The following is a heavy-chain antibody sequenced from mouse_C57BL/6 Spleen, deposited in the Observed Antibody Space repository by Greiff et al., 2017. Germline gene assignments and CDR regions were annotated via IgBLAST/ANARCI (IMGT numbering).Heavy chain of an antibody. J-gene: IGHJ1*03. CDR3: ARWGSYGSGYVWYFDV. Sequence: QVQLQQPGAELVKPGALVKMSCKASGYTVTSYWITWVKQRPGHGLEWIGDIYPGSGSTNYNEKFKSKATLTVDPSSSTAYMQLSSLTSEDSAVYYCARWGSYGSGYVWYFDVWGTGTTVTGAS. CDR1: GYTVTSYW. V-gene: IGHV1-55*01. D-gene: IGHD1-1*01. CDR2: IYPGSGST.